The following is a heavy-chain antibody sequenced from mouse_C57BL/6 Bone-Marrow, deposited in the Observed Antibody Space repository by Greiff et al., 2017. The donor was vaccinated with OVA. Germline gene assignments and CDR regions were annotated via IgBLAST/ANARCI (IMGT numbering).Heavy chain of an antibody. J-gene: IGHJ3*01. D-gene: IGHD2-14*01. V-gene: IGHV1-15*01. CDR1: GYTFTDYE. CDR2: IDPETGGT. CDR3: TRLRYSLAY. Sequence: VKLMESGAELVRPGASVTLSCKASGYTFTDYEMHWVKQTPVHGLEWIGAIDPETGGTAYNQKFKGKAILTADKSSSTAYMELRSLTSEDSAVYYCTRLRYSLAYWGQGTLVTVSA.